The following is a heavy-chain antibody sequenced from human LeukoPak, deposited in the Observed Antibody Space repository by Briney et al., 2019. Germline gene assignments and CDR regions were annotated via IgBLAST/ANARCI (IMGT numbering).Heavy chain of an antibody. Sequence: GSLRLSCAASGFTFSSYAMSWVRQPPGKGLEWVSAISGSGGSTYYADSVKGRFTISSDTSKNTLYLQMNSLRAEDTAVYYCAKGSGGNSRFSFINYFDYWGQGTLVTVAS. V-gene: IGHV3-23*01. CDR3: AKGSGGNSRFSFINYFDY. CDR1: GFTFSSYA. J-gene: IGHJ4*02. CDR2: ISGSGGST. D-gene: IGHD4-23*01.